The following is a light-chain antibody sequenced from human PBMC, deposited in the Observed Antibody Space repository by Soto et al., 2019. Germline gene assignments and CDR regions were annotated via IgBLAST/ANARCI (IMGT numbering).Light chain of an antibody. CDR3: QHYGSSLWT. Sequence: EIVLTQSPGTLSLSPGERATLSCRASQSVSSSIAWYQQKPGQAPRLLMYGASNRATGIPDRFSGSGSGTDFTLTISRLEPEDFAVYYCQHYGSSLWTFGQGTEVDIE. CDR2: GAS. V-gene: IGKV3-20*01. CDR1: QSVSSS. J-gene: IGKJ1*01.